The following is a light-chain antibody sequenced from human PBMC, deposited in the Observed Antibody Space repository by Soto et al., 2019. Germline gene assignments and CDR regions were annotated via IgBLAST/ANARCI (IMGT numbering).Light chain of an antibody. CDR1: SSDVGAYKY. CDR3: SSYTSSSTVV. CDR2: DVS. V-gene: IGLV2-14*01. J-gene: IGLJ2*01. Sequence: QSALTQPASVSGSPGPSITISCTGTSSDVGAYKYVSWYQQHPGKAPKLMIYDVSNRPSGVSNRFSGSKSGNTASLTISGLQAEDEADYYCSSYTSSSTVVFGGGTKLTV.